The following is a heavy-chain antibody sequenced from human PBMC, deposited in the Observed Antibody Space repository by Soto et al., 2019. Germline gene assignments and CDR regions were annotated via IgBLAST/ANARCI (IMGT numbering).Heavy chain of an antibody. V-gene: IGHV3-11*01. CDR3: ARSSATPNGWWGFGLDV. J-gene: IGHJ6*02. D-gene: IGHD2-15*01. Sequence: QVQLVESGGGLVKPGGSLRLSCAASAFTFSDYYMTWIRQAPGKGLEWVSYISSSSISTINYSDSVKGRFTISRDNANNSLYLQINSLRAEDTAVYYCARSSATPNGWWGFGLDVWGQGTSFIVSS. CDR2: ISSSSISTI. CDR1: AFTFSDYY.